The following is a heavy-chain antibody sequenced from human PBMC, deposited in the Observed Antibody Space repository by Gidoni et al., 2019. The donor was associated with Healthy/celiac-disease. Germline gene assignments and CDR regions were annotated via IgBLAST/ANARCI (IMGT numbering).Heavy chain of an antibody. CDR1: GGTFYISA. D-gene: IGHD3-22*01. V-gene: IGHV1-69*04. Sequence: QVPFVLSVACVNMPRSSVQVCCQASGGTFYISAIGWVRQAPGQGLEWMGRIIPILGIANYAQKFQGRVTITADKSTSTAYMELSSLRYEDTAVYYCARRLYDSSGYYWDPFDYWGQGTLVTVSS. J-gene: IGHJ4*02. CDR2: IIPILGIA. CDR3: ARRLYDSSGYYWDPFDY.